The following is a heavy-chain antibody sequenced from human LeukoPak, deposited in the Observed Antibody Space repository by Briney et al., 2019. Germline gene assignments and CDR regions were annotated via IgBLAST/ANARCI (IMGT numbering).Heavy chain of an antibody. J-gene: IGHJ4*02. D-gene: IGHD3-10*01. V-gene: IGHV4-59*12. CDR2: IYYSGST. CDR3: ARDNYGSGSPFDDY. Sequence: PSETLSLTCTVSGGSISSYYWSWIRQPPGKGLEWIGYIYYSGSTNYNPSLKSRVTISVDTSKNQFSLKLSSVTAADTAVYYCARDNYGSGSPFDDYWGQGTLVTVSS. CDR1: GGSISSYY.